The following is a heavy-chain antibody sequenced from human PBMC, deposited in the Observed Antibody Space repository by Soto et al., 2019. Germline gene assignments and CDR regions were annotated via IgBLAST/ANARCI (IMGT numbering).Heavy chain of an antibody. V-gene: IGHV3-21*01. CDR3: ARDPPHGGTSSWDADS. Sequence: NPGGSLRLSCEASGFIFTTNSMNWVRQVPGKGLQWLSSISSSGTFKSYGDSVKGRFTISRDNAKNSLFLQMNNLSGEDTGLYYCARDPPHGGTSSWDADSWGPGTLFPVSS. CDR1: GFIFTTNS. CDR2: ISSSGTFK. D-gene: IGHD2-15*01. J-gene: IGHJ4*02.